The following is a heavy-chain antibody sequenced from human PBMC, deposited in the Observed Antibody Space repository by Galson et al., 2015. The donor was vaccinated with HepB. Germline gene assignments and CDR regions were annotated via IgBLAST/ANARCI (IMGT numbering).Heavy chain of an antibody. V-gene: IGHV3-30*18. D-gene: IGHD6-19*01. CDR1: GLIFCSYG. J-gene: IGHJ4*02. Sequence: SLRLSCAASGLIFCSYGMHWVRQAPGKGLEWVAFISNEGSNKSYGDSVQGRFTFSRDNSKKTLYLQMNSLRAEDTALYYCSKINSGWYMSRSKIDSWGQGALVTVSS. CDR3: SKINSGWYMSRSKIDS. CDR2: ISNEGSNK.